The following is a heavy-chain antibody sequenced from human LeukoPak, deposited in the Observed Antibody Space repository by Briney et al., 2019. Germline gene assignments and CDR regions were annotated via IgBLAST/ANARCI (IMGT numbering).Heavy chain of an antibody. Sequence: PGGALEISCAASGFPFSSYWLHWGRQAPGKGLVWVSFINRYGSSTTDANSVKGGFTISRDNTKNTLYLQRNSLRAEDAAVYYCSRYGDYGGETLGSWGQGTLVSVSS. CDR2: INRYGSST. J-gene: IGHJ5*02. V-gene: IGHV3-74*03. CDR3: SRYGDYGGETLGS. CDR1: GFPFSSYW. D-gene: IGHD4-17*01.